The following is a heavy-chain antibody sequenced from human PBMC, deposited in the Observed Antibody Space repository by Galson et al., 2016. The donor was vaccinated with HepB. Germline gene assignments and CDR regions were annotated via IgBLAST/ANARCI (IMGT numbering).Heavy chain of an antibody. V-gene: IGHV1-18*04. D-gene: IGHD3-22*01. Sequence: SVKVSCKASGYSFTNFGITWIRQAPGQGLEWIGGISGYNGYSIYGPKSRDRVTLTTDTSSSTGYMELRSLRYDDTAVYYCAKDMYSDSSDDALDIWGQGTLVTVSS. CDR3: AKDMYSDSSDDALDI. CDR1: GYSFTNFG. CDR2: ISGYNGYS. J-gene: IGHJ3*02.